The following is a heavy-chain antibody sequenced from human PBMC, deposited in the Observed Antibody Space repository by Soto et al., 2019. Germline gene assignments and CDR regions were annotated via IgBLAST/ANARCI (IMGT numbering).Heavy chain of an antibody. V-gene: IGHV3-11*04. CDR3: AREWGITIFGVAPGWFDP. CDR1: GFTFSDYY. J-gene: IGHJ5*02. D-gene: IGHD3-3*01. Sequence: PGGSLRLSCTASGFTFSDYYMSWIRQAPGKGLEWVSYIRSSGSTIFYADSVRGRFTISRDNAKNSLYLQMNSLRAEDTAVYYCAREWGITIFGVAPGWFDPWGQGTLVTVSS. CDR2: IRSSGSTI.